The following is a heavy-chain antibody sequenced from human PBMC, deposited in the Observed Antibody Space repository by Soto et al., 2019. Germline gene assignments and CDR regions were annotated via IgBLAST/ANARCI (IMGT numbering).Heavy chain of an antibody. V-gene: IGHV4-31*03. CDR3: ARDQWFGELSDIYYDGMDV. J-gene: IGHJ6*02. CDR2: IYCSGGT. Sequence: QVQLQESGPGLVKPSQTLSLTCPVSGGSISSGDYYWSWIRQHPGKGLEWIGYIYCSGGTYYKPSLKSRVTISVDTSKNQFSLKLSSVAAADTAVYYCARDQWFGELSDIYYDGMDVWGQGTTVTVSS. CDR1: GGSISSGDYY. D-gene: IGHD3-10*01.